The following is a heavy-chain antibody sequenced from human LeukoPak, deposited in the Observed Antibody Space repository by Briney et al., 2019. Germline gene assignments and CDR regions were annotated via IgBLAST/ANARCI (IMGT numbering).Heavy chain of an antibody. D-gene: IGHD2-15*01. CDR1: GYTFTGYY. Sequence: ASVKVSCKASGYTFTGYYMHWVRQAPGQGLEWMGWSNPNSGGTNYAQKFQGRVTMTRDTSISTAYMELSRLRSDDTAVYYCARDTQDLLPSNWFDPWGQGTLVTVSS. CDR2: SNPNSGGT. J-gene: IGHJ5*02. CDR3: ARDTQDLLPSNWFDP. V-gene: IGHV1-2*02.